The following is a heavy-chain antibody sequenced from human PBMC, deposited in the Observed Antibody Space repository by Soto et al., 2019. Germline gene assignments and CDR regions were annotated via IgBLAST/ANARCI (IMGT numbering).Heavy chain of an antibody. D-gene: IGHD6-19*01. CDR3: ARDRGIAVAQGAFDI. Sequence: ASVKVSCKASGGTFSSYTISWVRQAPGQGLEWMGRIIPILGIANYAQKFQGRVTITADKSTSTAYMELSSLRSEDTAVYYCARDRGIAVAQGAFDIWGQGTMVTVSS. CDR1: GGTFSSYT. J-gene: IGHJ3*02. CDR2: IIPILGIA. V-gene: IGHV1-69*04.